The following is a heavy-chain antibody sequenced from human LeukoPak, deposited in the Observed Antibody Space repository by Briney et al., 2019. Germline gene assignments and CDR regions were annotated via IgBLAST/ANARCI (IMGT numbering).Heavy chain of an antibody. CDR2: ISYDGSNK. V-gene: IGHV3-30*04. J-gene: IGHJ6*02. CDR1: GFTFSSYA. D-gene: IGHD3-9*01. CDR3: ARSDILTGYLNYYYGMDV. Sequence: GGSLRLSCAASGFTFSSYAMSWIRQAPGKGLEWVAVISYDGSNKYYADSVKGRFTISRDNSKNTLYLQMNSLRAEDTAVYYCARSDILTGYLNYYYGMDVWGQGTTVTVSS.